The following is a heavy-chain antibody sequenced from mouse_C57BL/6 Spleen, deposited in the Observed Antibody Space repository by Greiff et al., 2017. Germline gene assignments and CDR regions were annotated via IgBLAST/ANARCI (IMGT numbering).Heavy chain of an antibody. D-gene: IGHD1-1*01. V-gene: IGHV1-61*01. CDR1: GYTFTSYW. CDR3: AREAGLLYYAMDY. Sequence: QVQLQQPGAELVRPGSSVKLSCKASGYTFTSYWMDWVKQRPGQGLEWIGNIYPSDSETHYNQKFKDKATLTVDKSSSTAYMQLSSLTSEDSAVYYCAREAGLLYYAMDYWGQGTSVTVSS. J-gene: IGHJ4*01. CDR2: IYPSDSET.